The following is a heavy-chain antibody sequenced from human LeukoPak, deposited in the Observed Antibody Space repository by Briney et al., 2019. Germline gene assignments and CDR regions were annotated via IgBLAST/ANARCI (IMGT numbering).Heavy chain of an antibody. V-gene: IGHV3-48*03. CDR3: ARGIAVAGTLFDY. Sequence: GRSLRFSCAASGLTFSSYEMNWVRQAPGKGLEWVSYISSSVSTIYYADSVKGRFTISRDNAKNSLYLQMNSLRAEDTAVYYCARGIAVAGTLFDYWGQGTLVT. CDR1: GLTFSSYE. D-gene: IGHD6-19*01. J-gene: IGHJ4*02. CDR2: ISSSVSTI.